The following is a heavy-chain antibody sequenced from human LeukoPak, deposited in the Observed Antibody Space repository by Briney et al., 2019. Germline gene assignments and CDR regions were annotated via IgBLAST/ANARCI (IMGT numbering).Heavy chain of an antibody. Sequence: GGSLRLSCAASGFTFSSYGMHWVRQAPGKGLEWVAFIRYDGSNKYYADSVKGRFTISRDNSKNTLYLQMNSLRAEDTAVYYCAKIAGVAAAEAFDIWGQGTMVTVSS. CDR3: AKIAGVAAAEAFDI. V-gene: IGHV3-30*02. CDR2: IRYDGSNK. CDR1: GFTFSSYG. J-gene: IGHJ3*02. D-gene: IGHD6-13*01.